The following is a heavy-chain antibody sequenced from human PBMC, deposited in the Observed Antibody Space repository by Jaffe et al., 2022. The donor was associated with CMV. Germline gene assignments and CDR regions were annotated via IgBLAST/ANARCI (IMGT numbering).Heavy chain of an antibody. CDR1: GGSISSYY. J-gene: IGHJ4*02. D-gene: IGHD6-6*01. CDR2: IYYSGST. Sequence: QVQLQESGPGLVKPSETLSLTCTVSGGSISSYYWSWIRQPPGKGLEWIGYIYYSGSTNYNPSLKSRVTISVDTSKNQFSLKLSSVTAADTAVYYCARGDSSSSLGFYYFDYWGQGTLVTVSS. V-gene: IGHV4-59*01. CDR3: ARGDSSSSLGFYYFDY.